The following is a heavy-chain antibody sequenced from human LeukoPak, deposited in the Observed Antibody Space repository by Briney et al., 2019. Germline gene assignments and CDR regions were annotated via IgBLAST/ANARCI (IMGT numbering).Heavy chain of an antibody. Sequence: GGSLRLSCAASGFTFDDYGMRWVRQAPGEGLEWVSCINWSGGNTRHADSVKGRFTISRDNVKNSLYLQMNSLRAEDTALDYCARVSRYCSGGSCYSYYYYMDVWGKGTTVTVSS. CDR1: GFTFDDYG. D-gene: IGHD2-15*01. V-gene: IGHV3-20*04. CDR3: ARVSRYCSGGSCYSYYYYMDV. J-gene: IGHJ6*03. CDR2: INWSGGNT.